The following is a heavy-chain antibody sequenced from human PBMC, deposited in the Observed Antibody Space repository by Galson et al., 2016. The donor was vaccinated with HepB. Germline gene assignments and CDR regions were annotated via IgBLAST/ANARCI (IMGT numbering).Heavy chain of an antibody. J-gene: IGHJ6*02. CDR1: GFTFSSYA. CDR3: ARDQNRHYSSGWGYYYYGLDV. Sequence: SLRLSCAASGFTFSSYAMHWVRQAPGKGLEWVAVISYDGSNKYYADSEKGRFTISRDNSKNTLYLQMNSLRAEDTAVYYCARDQNRHYSSGWGYYYYGLDVWGQGTTVTVSS. V-gene: IGHV3-30*04. D-gene: IGHD6-19*01. CDR2: ISYDGSNK.